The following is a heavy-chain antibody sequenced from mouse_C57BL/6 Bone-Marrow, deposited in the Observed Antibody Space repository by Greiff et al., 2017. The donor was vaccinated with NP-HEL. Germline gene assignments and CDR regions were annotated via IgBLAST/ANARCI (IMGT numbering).Heavy chain of an antibody. CDR3: ARDDGYYFDY. CDR1: GYTFTSYW. CDR2: IDPSDSYT. J-gene: IGHJ2*01. D-gene: IGHD2-3*01. V-gene: IGHV1-50*01. Sequence: VQLQQSGAELVKPGASVKLSCKASGYTFTSYWMQWVKQRPGQGLEWIGEIDPSDSYTNYNQKFKGKATLTVDTSSSTAYMQLSSLTSEDSAVYYCARDDGYYFDYWGQGTTLTVSS.